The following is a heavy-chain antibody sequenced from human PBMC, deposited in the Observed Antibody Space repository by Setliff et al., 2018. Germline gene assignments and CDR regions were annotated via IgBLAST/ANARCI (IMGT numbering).Heavy chain of an antibody. CDR1: GGSFQGYY. CDR2: INSSGDT. D-gene: IGHD3-22*01. J-gene: IGHJ1*01. V-gene: IGHV4-34*01. Sequence: LSLTCAVYGGSFQGYYWSWIRQSPERGLEWIGEINSSGDTNYNPSLESRVTMSIDPSKNQFSLTLTSVRAADTAVYFCAKAKGHLGYYRLVLNYFRHWGQGTPGHRLL. CDR3: AKAKGHLGYYRLVLNYFRH.